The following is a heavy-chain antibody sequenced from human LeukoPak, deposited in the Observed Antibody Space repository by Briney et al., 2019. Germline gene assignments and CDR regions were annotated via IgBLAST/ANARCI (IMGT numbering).Heavy chain of an antibody. V-gene: IGHV3-21*01. Sequence: GGSLRLSCAGSGFTFSSYSMNWVRRAPGKGLEWVSSISTSSSYIYYADSVKGRFTISRDNAKNSLYLQMNSLRAEDAAVYYCARDPLSSSSFDLWGQGTLVTVSS. D-gene: IGHD6-13*01. CDR1: GFTFSSYS. CDR2: ISTSSSYI. J-gene: IGHJ4*02. CDR3: ARDPLSSSSFDL.